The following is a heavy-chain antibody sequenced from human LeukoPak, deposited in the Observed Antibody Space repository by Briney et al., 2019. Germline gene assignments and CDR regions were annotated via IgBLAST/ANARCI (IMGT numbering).Heavy chain of an antibody. Sequence: GGSLRLSCAASGFTVSSNYMSWVRQAPGKGLEWVSVIYSGSSTYYADSVKGRFTISRDNSKNTLYLQMNSLRAEDTAVYYCARMSSGWSRAFDIWGQGTMVTVSS. V-gene: IGHV3-66*02. CDR1: GFTVSSNY. CDR3: ARMSSGWSRAFDI. J-gene: IGHJ3*02. CDR2: IYSGSST. D-gene: IGHD6-19*01.